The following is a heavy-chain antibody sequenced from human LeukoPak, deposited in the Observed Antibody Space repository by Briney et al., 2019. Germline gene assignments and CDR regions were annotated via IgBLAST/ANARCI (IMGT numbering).Heavy chain of an antibody. J-gene: IGHJ5*02. CDR1: GGSFSGYY. Sequence: SETLSLTCAVYGGSFSGYYWSWIRQPPGKGLEWIGEINHSGSTSYNPSLKSRVTMSVDTSKNQFSLKLSSVTAADTAVYYCARGYSSSWYLNWFDPWGQGTLVTVSS. CDR3: ARGYSSSWYLNWFDP. V-gene: IGHV4-34*01. D-gene: IGHD6-13*01. CDR2: INHSGST.